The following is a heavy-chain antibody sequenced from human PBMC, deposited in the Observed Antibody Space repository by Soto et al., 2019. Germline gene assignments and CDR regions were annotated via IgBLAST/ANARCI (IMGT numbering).Heavy chain of an antibody. CDR2: TYYRSKLYN. D-gene: IGHD6-19*01. J-gene: IGHJ5*02. Sequence: SQTLSLTYVISGHIVSSNNPAWNCISQSPSRGLEWLGRTYYRSKLYNDYAVSVKSRITNNPDTSKNQFSLQLNSVTPEETAVDCGARGIAVAGTHWFDPWGQGTLVTVSS. CDR1: GHIVSSNNPA. CDR3: ARGIAVAGTHWFDP. V-gene: IGHV6-1*01.